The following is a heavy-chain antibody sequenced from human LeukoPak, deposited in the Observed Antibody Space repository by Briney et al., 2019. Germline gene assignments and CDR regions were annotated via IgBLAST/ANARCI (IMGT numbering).Heavy chain of an antibody. CDR3: VRNGDYYRLDY. J-gene: IGHJ4*02. Sequence: SGGSLRLSCAASGFIFSNYWMTWVRQAPGKGLEWVANIRGDGYEKHFADSVKGRFTISRDNAENSADLQMNNLRAEDTAVFYCVRNGDYYRLDYWGQGTLVTVSS. CDR2: IRGDGYEK. CDR1: GFIFSNYW. V-gene: IGHV3-7*01. D-gene: IGHD2-21*02.